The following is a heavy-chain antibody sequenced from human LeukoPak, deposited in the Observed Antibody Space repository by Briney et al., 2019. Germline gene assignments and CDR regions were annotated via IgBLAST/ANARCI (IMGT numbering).Heavy chain of an antibody. CDR1: GFTFSSYD. D-gene: IGHD3-22*01. Sequence: PGGSLRLSCAASGFTFSSYDMNWVRQAPGKGLEWVSTISGSDFGTYYEDSVKGRFTISRDNSKNTLYIQMNSLRAEDTAVYYCAKRRFDSSGYHFDYWGQGTLVTVSS. CDR3: AKRRFDSSGYHFDY. V-gene: IGHV3-23*01. J-gene: IGHJ4*02. CDR2: ISGSDFGT.